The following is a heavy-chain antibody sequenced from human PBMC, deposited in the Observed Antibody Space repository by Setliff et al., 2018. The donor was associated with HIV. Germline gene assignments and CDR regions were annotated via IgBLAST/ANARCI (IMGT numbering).Heavy chain of an antibody. V-gene: IGHV1-69*10. Sequence: RASVKVSCKASGGTFSSHATSWVRQAPGQGLEWMGGISPIFQIADYAQKFQGRLTITADKSTTTAYMELSSLTSVDTAIYYCARLGVGYSTSWEHHFDFWGQGTLVTVSS. J-gene: IGHJ4*02. CDR2: ISPIFQIA. CDR3: ARLGVGYSTSWEHHFDF. CDR1: GGTFSSHA. D-gene: IGHD6-6*01.